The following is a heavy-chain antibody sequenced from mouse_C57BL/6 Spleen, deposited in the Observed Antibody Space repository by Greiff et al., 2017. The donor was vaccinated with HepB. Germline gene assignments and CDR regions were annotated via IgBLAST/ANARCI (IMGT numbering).Heavy chain of an antibody. CDR1: GFTFSSYA. D-gene: IGHD4-1*01. CDR2: ISSGGDYI. Sequence: EVKVVESGEGLVKPGGSLKLSCAASGFTFSSYAMSWVRQTPEKRLEWVAYISSGGDYIYYADTVKGRFTISRDNARNTLYLQMSSLKSEDTAMYYCTRGELGLAYWGQGTLVTVSA. J-gene: IGHJ3*01. CDR3: TRGELGLAY. V-gene: IGHV5-9-1*02.